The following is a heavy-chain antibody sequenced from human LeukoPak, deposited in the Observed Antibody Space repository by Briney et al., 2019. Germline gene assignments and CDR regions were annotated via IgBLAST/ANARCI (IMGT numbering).Heavy chain of an antibody. CDR3: ARDNPLPKRWLDEGGY. Sequence: ASVKVSCKASGYTFTSYGISWVRQAPGQGLEWMGWISAYNGNTNYAQKLQGRVTMTTDTSTSTAYMELRSLRSDDTAVYYCARDNPLPKRWLDEGGYWGQGTLVTVSS. V-gene: IGHV1-18*01. J-gene: IGHJ4*02. CDR2: ISAYNGNT. D-gene: IGHD6-19*01. CDR1: GYTFTSYG.